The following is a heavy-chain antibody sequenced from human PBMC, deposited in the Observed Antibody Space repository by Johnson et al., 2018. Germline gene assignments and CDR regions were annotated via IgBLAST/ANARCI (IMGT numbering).Heavy chain of an antibody. CDR3: STDGWGY. CDR1: GFTFSSSG. CDR2: IKSKTDGGTT. Sequence: EVQLVESGGGVVQPRRSLRLSCAASGFTFSSSGMHWVRLAPGKGLEWVGRIKSKTDGGTTEYAAPVKGRFTISRDDSKNTLYLQMNSLKTEDTAVYYCSTDGWGYWDQGTLVTVSS. D-gene: IGHD3-16*01. V-gene: IGHV3-15*07. J-gene: IGHJ4*02.